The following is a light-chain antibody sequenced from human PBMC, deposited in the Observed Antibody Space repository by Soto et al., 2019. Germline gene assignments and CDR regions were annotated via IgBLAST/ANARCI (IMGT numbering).Light chain of an antibody. V-gene: IGKV3-11*01. CDR1: QSISSY. CDR3: QQRNTWPLT. CDR2: DAS. Sequence: ETVLTKFPATLSLSPGERATLSCRASQSISSYLAWYQQKPGQAPRLLIYDASNRATGIPARVSGSASGTDFTLTISSLEPADCAVYYCQQRNTWPLTFGEGTKVEIK. J-gene: IGKJ4*01.